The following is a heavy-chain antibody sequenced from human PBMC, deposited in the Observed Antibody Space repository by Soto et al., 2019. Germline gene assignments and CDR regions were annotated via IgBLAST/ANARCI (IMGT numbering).Heavy chain of an antibody. Sequence: GSLRLSCAASGFTFSSYAMHWVRQAPGKGLEWVAVISYDGGDKYYGDSVKGRFTISRDHSKNTLYLQMNSLRTGDTAMYYCARGGRWLQGNDYWGRGTLVTVSS. D-gene: IGHD3-16*01. CDR1: GFTFSSYA. J-gene: IGHJ4*02. CDR2: ISYDGGDK. CDR3: ARGGRWLQGNDY. V-gene: IGHV3-30-3*01.